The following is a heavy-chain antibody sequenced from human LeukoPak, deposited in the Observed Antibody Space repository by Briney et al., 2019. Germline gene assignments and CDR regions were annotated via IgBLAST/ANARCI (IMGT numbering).Heavy chain of an antibody. V-gene: IGHV4-39*01. CDR3: ARRVVTGPGDAFDI. D-gene: IGHD5-18*01. CDR1: GGSISSSSYY. CDR2: IYYSGST. J-gene: IGHJ3*02. Sequence: SETLSLTCTISGGSISSSSYYWGWIRQPPGKGLEWIGSIYYSGSTYYNPSLKSRVTISVDTSKNQFSLKLSSVTAADTAVYYCARRVVTGPGDAFDIWGQGTMVTVSS.